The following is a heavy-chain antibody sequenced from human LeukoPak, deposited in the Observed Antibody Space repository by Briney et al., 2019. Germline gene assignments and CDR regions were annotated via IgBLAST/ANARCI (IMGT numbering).Heavy chain of an antibody. CDR2: ISGSGVTT. J-gene: IGHJ1*01. CDR3: AKKVVVGATSPYSDFQD. V-gene: IGHV3-23*01. D-gene: IGHD1-26*01. Sequence: GGSLRLSCAASGFTASSNYMSWVRQAPGKGLEWVSAISGSGVTTHYAGSVKGRFSISRDNSKNTLYLQMNSLRAEDTALYYCAKKVVVGATSPYSDFQDWGQGTLVTVSS. CDR1: GFTASSNY.